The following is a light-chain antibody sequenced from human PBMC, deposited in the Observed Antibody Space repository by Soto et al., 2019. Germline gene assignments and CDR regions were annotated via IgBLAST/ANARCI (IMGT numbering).Light chain of an antibody. V-gene: IGKV1-8*01. J-gene: IGKJ4*01. Sequence: AIRMTQSPSSFSASTGDRVTITCRASQGISRHLAWYQVKPGKAPRLLIYTASYLESGVPSRFSGSGSGTDFTLTISSLQSEDFAVYYCQQYFSYPLPFGGGTKVEIK. CDR1: QGISRH. CDR2: TAS. CDR3: QQYFSYPLP.